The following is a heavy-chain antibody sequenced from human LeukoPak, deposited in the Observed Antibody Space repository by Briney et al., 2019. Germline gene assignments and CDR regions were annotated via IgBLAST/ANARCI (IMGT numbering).Heavy chain of an antibody. Sequence: ASVKVSCKASGYTFTNYYMHWVRQAPGQGLEWMGILSPSGGSTSYAQKFQGRVTMTRDTSTSTVYMELSSLRSDDTAAYYCAREQLVGTYYFDYWGQGTLVTVSS. V-gene: IGHV1-46*01. D-gene: IGHD6-6*01. J-gene: IGHJ4*02. CDR2: LSPSGGST. CDR3: AREQLVGTYYFDY. CDR1: GYTFTNYY.